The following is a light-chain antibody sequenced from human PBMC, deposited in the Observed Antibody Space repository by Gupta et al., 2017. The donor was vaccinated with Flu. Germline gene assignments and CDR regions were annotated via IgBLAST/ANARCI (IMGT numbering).Light chain of an antibody. J-gene: IGLJ1*01. Sequence: QAALPQPASVSGSPGQSITISCIGTSSDVGTYRMVSWYQQHPGKAPKLMIYEVNKRPSGVSNRFSGSKSGNTASLTIAGLHAEDEADYFCYSYAGSSTLVFGTGTKVTVL. CDR1: SSDVGTYRM. CDR3: YSYAGSSTLV. CDR2: EVN. V-gene: IGLV2-23*02.